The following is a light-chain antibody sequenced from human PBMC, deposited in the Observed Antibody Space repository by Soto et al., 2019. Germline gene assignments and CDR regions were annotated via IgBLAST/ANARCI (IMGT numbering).Light chain of an antibody. CDR2: DVS. J-gene: IGLJ1*01. CDR3: NSYTSSSTFV. CDR1: SSDIGSYNY. V-gene: IGLV2-14*01. Sequence: QSVLTQPASVSGSPGQSITIPCSGTSSDIGSYNYVSWYQQHPGKAPKLMIYDVSNRPSGISNRFSGSKSGNTASLTISGRQAEDEADYYCNSYTSSSTFVFGTGTKLTVL.